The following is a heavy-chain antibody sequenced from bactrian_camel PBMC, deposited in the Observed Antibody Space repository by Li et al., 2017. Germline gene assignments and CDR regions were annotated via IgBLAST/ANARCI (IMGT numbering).Heavy chain of an antibody. Sequence: HVQLVESGGGSVQARDSLRLTCTASGYTGSTYCLGWFRQTPGKGREGVARITNDGATSYLDSAKGRFTISKDNAKNSVDLQMNSLKPEDTAQYYCAAAGSDGYCDDIDLPYEFEVCGQGTQVTIS. CDR2: ITNDGAT. V-gene: IGHV3S57*01. CDR1: GYTGSTYC. J-gene: IGHJ4*01. D-gene: IGHD2*01.